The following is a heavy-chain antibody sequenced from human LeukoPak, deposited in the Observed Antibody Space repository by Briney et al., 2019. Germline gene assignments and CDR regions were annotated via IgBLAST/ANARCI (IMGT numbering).Heavy chain of an antibody. CDR3: AKGALVVPAAYIGDYYGMDV. V-gene: IGHV3-9*01. D-gene: IGHD2-2*01. CDR1: GFTFDDYA. CDR2: ISWNSGSI. Sequence: GGSLRLSCAASGFTFDDYAMHWVRQAPGKGLEWVPGISWNSGSIGYADSVKGRFTISRDNAKTSLYLQMNSLRAEDTALYYCAKGALVVPAAYIGDYYGMDVWGQGTTVTVSS. J-gene: IGHJ6*02.